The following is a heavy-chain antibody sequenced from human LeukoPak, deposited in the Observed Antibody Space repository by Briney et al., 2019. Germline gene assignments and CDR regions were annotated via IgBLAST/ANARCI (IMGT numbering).Heavy chain of an antibody. D-gene: IGHD1-14*01. CDR1: GGSISSGGYS. CDR2: IYHSGST. J-gene: IGHJ6*03. Sequence: SQTLSLTCAVSGGSISSGGYSWSWIRQPPGKGLEWIGYIYHSGSTYYNPSLKSRVTISVDRSKNQFSLKLSSVTAADTAVYYCARGRPRNRYYYYMDVWGKGTTVTVSS. V-gene: IGHV4-30-2*01. CDR3: ARGRPRNRYYYYMDV.